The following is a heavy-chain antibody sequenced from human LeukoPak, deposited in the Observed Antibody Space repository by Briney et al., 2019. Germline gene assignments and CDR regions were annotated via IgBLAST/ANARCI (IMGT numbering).Heavy chain of an antibody. CDR2: INHSGSN. D-gene: IGHD3-10*01. Sequence: SETLSLTCAVYGGSFSGYYWSWIRQPPGRGLEWIGEINHSGSNNYNPSLKSRVTISVDTSKNQCSLKLSSVTAAATAVYSCARGRGYYYGSVFDYWGQGTLVTVSS. CDR1: GGSFSGYY. V-gene: IGHV4-34*01. J-gene: IGHJ4*02. CDR3: ARGRGYYYGSVFDY.